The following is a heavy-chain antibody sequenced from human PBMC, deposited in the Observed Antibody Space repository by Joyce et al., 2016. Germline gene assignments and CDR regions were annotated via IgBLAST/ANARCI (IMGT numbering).Heavy chain of an antibody. V-gene: IGHV1-69*01. D-gene: IGHD4/OR15-4a*01. CDR3: ARDANQVPAFDI. Sequence: QVQLVQSGAEVKKPGSSVKVSCKASGGTSSSYAISWVRQAPGHGLEWMGGIIPIFNKANYAQKFQDRVTFTADESTSTVYMEVSSLRFQDTAVYFCARDANQVPAFDIWGQGTLVTVSS. CDR2: IIPIFNKA. CDR1: GGTSSSYA. J-gene: IGHJ3*02.